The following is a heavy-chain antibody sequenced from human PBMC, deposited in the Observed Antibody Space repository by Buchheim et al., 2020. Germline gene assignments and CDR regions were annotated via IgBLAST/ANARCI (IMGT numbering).Heavy chain of an antibody. Sequence: QVQLVESGGGVVQPGRSLRLSCAASGFTFGSFGIHWVRQAPGKGLEWVALISYDGSETYYGDTVKGRFTISRDNSKNTLYLQMNSLRAEDTAVYYCAKKGGYRSGSTYYYYYMDVWGKGTT. V-gene: IGHV3-30*18. D-gene: IGHD5-18*01. CDR1: GFTFGSFG. CDR3: AKKGGYRSGSTYYYYYMDV. CDR2: ISYDGSET. J-gene: IGHJ6*03.